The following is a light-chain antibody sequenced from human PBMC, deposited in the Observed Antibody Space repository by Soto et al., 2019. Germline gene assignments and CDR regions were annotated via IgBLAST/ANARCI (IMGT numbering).Light chain of an antibody. CDR3: QQLNSYIT. Sequence: IQLTQSPSFLAASVGDRVTITCRASQGISSYLAWYQQKPGKAPKLLIYAASTLRSGVPSRFSGSGSGTEFTLTISSLQPEDFATYYCQQLNSYITFGQGTRLEI. CDR1: QGISSY. CDR2: AAS. J-gene: IGKJ5*01. V-gene: IGKV1-9*01.